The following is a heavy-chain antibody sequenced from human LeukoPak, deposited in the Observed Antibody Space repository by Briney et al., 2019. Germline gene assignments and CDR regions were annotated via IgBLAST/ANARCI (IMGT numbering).Heavy chain of an antibody. D-gene: IGHD6-13*01. V-gene: IGHV5-51*01. Sequence: GESLKISCKGSGYSFTSYWIGWVRQMPGKGLEWMGIIYPGDSDTRYSPSFQGQVTISADKSISTAYLQWSSLKASDTAMYYCARRFRIAAAGTAGTGWFDPWGQGTLVTVSS. CDR3: ARRFRIAAAGTAGTGWFDP. CDR1: GYSFTSYW. CDR2: IYPGDSDT. J-gene: IGHJ5*02.